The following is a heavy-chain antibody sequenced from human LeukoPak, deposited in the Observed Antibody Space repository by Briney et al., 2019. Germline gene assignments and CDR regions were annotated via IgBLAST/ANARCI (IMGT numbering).Heavy chain of an antibody. D-gene: IGHD2-2*02. Sequence: SETLSLTCTVSGGSISSGDYSWSWLRQPPGEGLEWIGYIYYSGSTYYNPSLKSRLTISVDTSKNQFSLKLSSVTAADTAVYYCAREDCSSTSCYTAYWGQGTLVTVSS. V-gene: IGHV4-30-4*01. J-gene: IGHJ4*02. CDR1: GGSISSGDYS. CDR2: IYYSGST. CDR3: AREDCSSTSCYTAY.